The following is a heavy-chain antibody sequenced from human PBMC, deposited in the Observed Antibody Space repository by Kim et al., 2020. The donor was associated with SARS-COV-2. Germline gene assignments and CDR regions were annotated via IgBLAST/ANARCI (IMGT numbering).Heavy chain of an antibody. CDR1: GYTFTSYG. J-gene: IGHJ6*03. CDR3: ARGRYSSSWYFASPMAYYMDV. Sequence: ASVKVSCKASGYTFTSYGISWVRQAPGQGLEWMGWISAYNGNTNYAQKLQGRVTMTTDTSTSTAYMELWSLRSDDTAVYYCARGRYSSSWYFASPMAYYMDVWGKGTTVTVS. D-gene: IGHD6-13*01. V-gene: IGHV1-18*01. CDR2: ISAYNGNT.